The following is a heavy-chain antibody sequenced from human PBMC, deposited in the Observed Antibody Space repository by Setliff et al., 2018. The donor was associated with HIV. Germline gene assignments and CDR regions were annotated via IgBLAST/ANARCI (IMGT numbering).Heavy chain of an antibody. CDR3: AKGTPSCSFCFDN. Sequence: PSETLSLTCTVSGGSIGTANWWGWVRQPPGQGLEWIGEIYYSGNTNYNPSLKSRVTMSVDKPKNHLSLKLSSVTAADTALYYCAKGTPSCSFCFDNWGPGTLVTVSS. J-gene: IGHJ4*02. V-gene: IGHV4-4*02. CDR2: IYYSGNT. CDR1: GGSIGTANW. D-gene: IGHD2-15*01.